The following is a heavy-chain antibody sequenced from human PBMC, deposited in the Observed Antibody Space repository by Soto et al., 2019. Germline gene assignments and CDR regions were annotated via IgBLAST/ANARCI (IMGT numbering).Heavy chain of an antibody. CDR2: ISAYNGNT. V-gene: IGHV1-18*04. J-gene: IGHJ6*02. D-gene: IGHD5-18*01. CDR3: ARGETAMVTGDYYYYGMDV. CDR1: GYTFTSYG. Sequence: ASVKVSCKASGYTFTSYGISWVRQAPGQGLEWMGWISAYNGNTNYAQKLQGRVTMTTDTSTSTAYMELRSPRSDDTAVYYCARGETAMVTGDYYYYGMDVWGQGTTVTVSS.